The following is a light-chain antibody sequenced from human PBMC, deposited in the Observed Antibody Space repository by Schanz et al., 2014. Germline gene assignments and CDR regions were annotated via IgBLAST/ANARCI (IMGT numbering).Light chain of an antibody. CDR3: QQYGSSRT. CDR1: QSVSSNY. Sequence: EIVLTQSPDTLSLSPGERATVSCRASQSVSSNYLAWYQQKPGQAPRLLIYGASSRATGIPARFSGSGSGTEFTLTISSLQPEDFAVYYCQQYGSSRTFGQGTKVEIK. CDR2: GAS. J-gene: IGKJ1*01. V-gene: IGKV3-20*01.